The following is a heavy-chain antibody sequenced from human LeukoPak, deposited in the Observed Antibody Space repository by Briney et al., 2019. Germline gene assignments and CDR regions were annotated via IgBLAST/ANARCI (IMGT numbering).Heavy chain of an antibody. CDR2: ISISAVST. CDR1: GFTFSTYA. Sequence: GGSLRLSCAASGFTFSTYAMTWLRQAPGKGLEWVSTISISAVSTYYADSVKGRSTISRDNSKNTLFLQMISLSAEDTAVYYCAKTRDGYYYDWGQGTLVTVSS. V-gene: IGHV3-23*05. J-gene: IGHJ4*02. CDR3: AKTRDGYYYD. D-gene: IGHD3-22*01.